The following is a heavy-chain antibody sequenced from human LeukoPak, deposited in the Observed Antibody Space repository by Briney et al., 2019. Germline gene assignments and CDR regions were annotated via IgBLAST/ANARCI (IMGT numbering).Heavy chain of an antibody. CDR3: AKSIVSSWYLEFFDY. Sequence: GGSLRLSCAASGFTFSSYAMSWVRQAPGRGLEWVSAISGSGGSTYYADSVKGRSTISRDNSKNTLYLQMNSLRAEDTAVYYCAKSIVSSWYLEFFDYWGQGTLVTVSS. CDR2: ISGSGGST. D-gene: IGHD6-13*01. J-gene: IGHJ4*02. CDR1: GFTFSSYA. V-gene: IGHV3-23*01.